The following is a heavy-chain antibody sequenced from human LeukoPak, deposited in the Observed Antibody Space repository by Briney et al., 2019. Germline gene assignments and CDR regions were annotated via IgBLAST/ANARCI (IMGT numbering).Heavy chain of an antibody. V-gene: IGHV3-48*01. D-gene: IGHD6-6*01. CDR1: GFTFRSYA. J-gene: IGHJ6*02. Sequence: GGSLRLSCAAFGFTFRSYAMNWVRQAPGKGLEWVSYITSGGDTISYADSVKGRFTISRDDAQNSLFLQMNSLRAEDTAVYYCARDEYTTPTDTFYYGMDVWGQGTTVTVSS. CDR2: ITSGGDTI. CDR3: ARDEYTTPTDTFYYGMDV.